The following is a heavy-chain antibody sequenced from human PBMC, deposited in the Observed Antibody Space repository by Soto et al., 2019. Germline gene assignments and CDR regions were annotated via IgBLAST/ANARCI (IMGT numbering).Heavy chain of an antibody. V-gene: IGHV3-30-3*01. CDR1: GFTFSSYA. D-gene: IGHD2-2*01. Sequence: QVQLVESGGGVVQPGRSLRLSWAASGFTFSSYAMHWVRQAPGKGLEWVAVISYDGSNKYYADSVKGRFTISRDNSKNTLYLQMNSLRAEDTAVYYCARGLDDCISTSCFVYYYYGMDVWGQGTTVTVSS. CDR2: ISYDGSNK. J-gene: IGHJ6*02. CDR3: ARGLDDCISTSCFVYYYYGMDV.